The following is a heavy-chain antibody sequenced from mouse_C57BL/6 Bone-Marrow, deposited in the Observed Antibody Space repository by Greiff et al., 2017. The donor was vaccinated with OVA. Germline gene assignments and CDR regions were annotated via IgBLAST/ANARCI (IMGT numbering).Heavy chain of an antibody. CDR3: TPYYGSSYPAWFAY. V-gene: IGHV14-4*01. J-gene: IGHJ3*01. D-gene: IGHD1-1*01. CDR1: GFNIKDDY. CDR2: IDPENGDT. Sequence: LVESGAELVRPGASVKLSCTASGFNIKDDYMHWVKQRPEQGLEWIGWIDPENGDTEYASKFQGKATITADTSSNTAYLQLSSLTSEDTAVYYCTPYYGSSYPAWFAYWGQGTLVTVSA.